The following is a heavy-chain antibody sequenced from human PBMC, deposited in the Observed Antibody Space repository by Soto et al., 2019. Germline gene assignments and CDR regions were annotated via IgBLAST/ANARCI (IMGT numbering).Heavy chain of an antibody. CDR1: GGSISSGDYY. CDR3: AREASGVVSFDY. V-gene: IGHV4-30-4*01. D-gene: IGHD3-3*01. CDR2: IYYSGST. Sequence: SETLSLTCTVSGGSISSGDYYWSWIRQPPGKGLEWIGYIYYSGSTYYNPSLKSRVTISVDTSKNQFSLKLSSVTAADTAVYYCAREASGVVSFDYWGQGTLVTVSS. J-gene: IGHJ4*02.